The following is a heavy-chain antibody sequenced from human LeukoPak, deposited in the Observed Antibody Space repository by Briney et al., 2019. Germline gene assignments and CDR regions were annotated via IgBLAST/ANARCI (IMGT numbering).Heavy chain of an antibody. D-gene: IGHD6-6*01. J-gene: IGHJ5*02. Sequence: ASVKVSCKASGYTFTSYYMHWVRQAPGQGLEWMGIINPSGGSTSYAQKFQGRVTMTRDTSTSTVYMERSSLRSEDTAVYYCARGYSSSPPWYNWFDPWGQGTLVTVSS. V-gene: IGHV1-46*01. CDR1: GYTFTSYY. CDR3: ARGYSSSPPWYNWFDP. CDR2: INPSGGST.